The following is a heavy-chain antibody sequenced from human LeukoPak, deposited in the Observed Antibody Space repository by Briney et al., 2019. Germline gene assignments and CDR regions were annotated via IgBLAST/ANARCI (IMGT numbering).Heavy chain of an antibody. V-gene: IGHV3-21*01. CDR2: ISSSSSYI. J-gene: IGHJ6*02. CDR1: GFTFSSYS. Sequence: GGSLRLSCAASGFTFSSYSMNWVRQAPGKGLEWVSSISSSSSYIYYADSVKGRFTISRDNAKNSLYLQMNSLRAEDTAVYYCARDRVPPGAYGDSYYYCGMDVWGQGTTVTVSS. D-gene: IGHD4-17*01. CDR3: ARDRVPPGAYGDSYYYCGMDV.